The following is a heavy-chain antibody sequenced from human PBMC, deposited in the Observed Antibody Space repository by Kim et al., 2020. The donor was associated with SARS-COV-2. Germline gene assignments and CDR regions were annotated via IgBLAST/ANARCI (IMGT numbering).Heavy chain of an antibody. D-gene: IGHD3-16*01. CDR1: GGSVSSGSYY. CDR3: ARVEETRWGANGMDV. J-gene: IGHJ6*02. Sequence: SETLSLTCTVSGGSVSSGSYYWSWIRQPPGKGLEWIGYIYYSGSTNYNPSLKSRVTISVDTSKNQFSLKLSSVTAADTAVYYCARVEETRWGANGMDVWGQGTTVTVSS. V-gene: IGHV4-61*01. CDR2: IYYSGST.